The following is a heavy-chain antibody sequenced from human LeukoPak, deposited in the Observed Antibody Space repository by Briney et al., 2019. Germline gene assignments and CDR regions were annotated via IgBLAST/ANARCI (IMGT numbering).Heavy chain of an antibody. CDR3: AKDQGYSYGREYNWFDP. J-gene: IGHJ5*02. CDR1: GGTFSSYA. V-gene: IGHV1-69*04. D-gene: IGHD5-18*01. CDR2: IIPILGIA. Sequence: GASVKVSCKASGGTFSSYAISWVRQAPGQGLEWMGRIIPILGIANYAQKFQGRVTITADKSTSTAYMELSSLRSEDTAVYYCAKDQGYSYGREYNWFDPWGQGTLVTVSS.